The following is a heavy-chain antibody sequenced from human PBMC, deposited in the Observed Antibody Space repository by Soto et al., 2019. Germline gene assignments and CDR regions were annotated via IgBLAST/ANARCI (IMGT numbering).Heavy chain of an antibody. J-gene: IGHJ6*02. CDR2: IIPMFGTA. CDR1: GGSFSSFA. Sequence: GASVKVSCKASGGSFSSFAFSWVRQAPGQGLEWMGGIIPMFGTANYAQKFQGRVTITADKSTSTAYMELSSLRSEDTAVYYCARGRVWEDYYYYGMDVWGQGTTVTVSS. CDR3: ARGRVWEDYYYYGMDV. V-gene: IGHV1-69*06. D-gene: IGHD1-26*01.